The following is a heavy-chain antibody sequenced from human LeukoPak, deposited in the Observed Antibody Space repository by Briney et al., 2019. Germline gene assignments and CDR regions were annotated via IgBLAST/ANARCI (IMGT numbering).Heavy chain of an antibody. Sequence: GGSLRLSCAASGFTFSSYAMNWVRQAPGKGLEWVSSISSSSSYIYYADSVKGRFTISRDNAKNSLYLQMNSLRAEDTAVYYCARDRGTAMVPIDYWGQGTLVTVSS. CDR2: ISSSSSYI. D-gene: IGHD5-18*01. CDR1: GFTFSSYA. V-gene: IGHV3-21*01. CDR3: ARDRGTAMVPIDY. J-gene: IGHJ4*02.